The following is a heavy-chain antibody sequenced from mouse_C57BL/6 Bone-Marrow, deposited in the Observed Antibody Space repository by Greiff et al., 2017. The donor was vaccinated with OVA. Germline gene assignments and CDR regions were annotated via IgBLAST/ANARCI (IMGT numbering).Heavy chain of an antibody. Sequence: EVQLQQSGPGLVKPSQSLSLTCSVTGYSITSGYYWNWIRQFPGNKLEWMGYISYDGSNNYNPSLKNRISITRDTSKNQFVLKLNSVTTEDTATYYCAREAMDYWGQGTSVTVSS. V-gene: IGHV3-6*01. CDR1: GYSITSGYY. J-gene: IGHJ4*01. CDR3: AREAMDY. CDR2: ISYDGSN.